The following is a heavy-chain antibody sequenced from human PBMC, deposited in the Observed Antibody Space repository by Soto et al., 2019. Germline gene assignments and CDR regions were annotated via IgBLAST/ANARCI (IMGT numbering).Heavy chain of an antibody. D-gene: IGHD1-26*01. CDR3: ARVSRAVGASTTYDF. V-gene: IGHV1-2*02. CDR1: GYTFTAHY. CDR2: INPNSGDT. Sequence: ASVKVYCAASGYTFTAHYIHWVRQAPGQGLEWMGRINPNSGDTSYAQRLQGRVTMTRDTSINTVLMELSSLRSDDAALYYCARVSRAVGASTTYDFWAQGTLVTVSS. J-gene: IGHJ4*02.